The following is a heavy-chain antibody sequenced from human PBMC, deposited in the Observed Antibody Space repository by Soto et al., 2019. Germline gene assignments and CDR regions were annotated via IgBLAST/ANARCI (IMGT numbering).Heavy chain of an antibody. V-gene: IGHV3-30*04. J-gene: IGHJ4*02. Sequence: GGSLRLSCAASGLAFSSYAMHWVRQAPGKGLEWVAVISYDGRNKFYADSVRGRFTISRDNSKNTLYLQMNSLRPEDTAVYYCAREIERLLRYWGQGTLVTVSS. CDR2: ISYDGRNK. CDR1: GLAFSSYA. D-gene: IGHD3-3*01. CDR3: AREIERLLRY.